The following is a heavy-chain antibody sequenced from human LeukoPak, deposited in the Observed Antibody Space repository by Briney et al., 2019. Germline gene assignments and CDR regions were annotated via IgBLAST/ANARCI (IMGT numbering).Heavy chain of an antibody. CDR3: AKDRAGTSRAVYWFDY. Sequence: QSGGSLRLSCAASGFTFSSYAMSWVRQAPGKGLEWVSAISGSGGSTYYADSVKGRFTISRDNSENTLYLQMNSLRAEDTAVYYCAKDRAGTSRAVYWFDYWGQGTLVTVSS. J-gene: IGHJ4*02. CDR2: ISGSGGST. CDR1: GFTFSSYA. V-gene: IGHV3-23*01. D-gene: IGHD6-13*01.